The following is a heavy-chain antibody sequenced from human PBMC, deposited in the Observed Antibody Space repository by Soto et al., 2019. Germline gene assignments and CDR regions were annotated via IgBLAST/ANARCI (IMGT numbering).Heavy chain of an antibody. CDR3: ARQGYSSSSNIGY. D-gene: IGHD6-6*01. J-gene: IGHJ4*02. CDR1: GGSISGGRYY. Sequence: QVRLQESGPGLVRPSQTLSLTCTVSGGSISGGRYYWIWIRQRPGEGLEWLGYTYYSGATYYNPPRKSRVAMSGDTSKDQFTRKVDSVTAADTAVYFCARQGYSSSSNIGYWGQGTLVTVSS. CDR2: TYYSGAT. V-gene: IGHV4-31*04.